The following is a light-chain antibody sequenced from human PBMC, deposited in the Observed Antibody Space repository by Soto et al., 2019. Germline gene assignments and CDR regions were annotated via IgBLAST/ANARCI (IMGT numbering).Light chain of an antibody. V-gene: IGKV3-20*01. CDR2: GTS. Sequence: EIVLTQSPGTLSLSPGERATLSCRANQSVSSGYLAWYQQKPGQAPRLLIYGTSGRATGIPDRFSGSGSGTDFTLTISRLEPEDFAMYYCQQSGGSPRITFGQGTRLEIK. J-gene: IGKJ5*01. CDR3: QQSGGSPRIT. CDR1: QSVSSGY.